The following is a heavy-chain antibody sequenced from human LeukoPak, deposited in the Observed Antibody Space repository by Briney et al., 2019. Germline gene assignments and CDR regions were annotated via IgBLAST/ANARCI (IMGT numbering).Heavy chain of an antibody. D-gene: IGHD2-2*01. CDR2: ISLNSGSI. V-gene: IGHV3-9*01. J-gene: IGHJ2*01. CDR3: ARAFVPAALPYWYFDL. CDR1: GFTFDDYA. Sequence: HPGGSLRLSCAASGFTFDDYAMRWVRQAPGKGLEWVSGISLNSGSIGYADSVKGRFTISRDNAKNSLYLQMNSLRAEDTAVYYCARAFVPAALPYWYFDLWGRGTLVTVSS.